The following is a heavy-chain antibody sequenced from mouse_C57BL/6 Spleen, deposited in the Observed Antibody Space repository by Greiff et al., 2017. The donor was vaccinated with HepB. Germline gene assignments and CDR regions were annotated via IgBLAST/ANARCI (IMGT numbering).Heavy chain of an antibody. V-gene: IGHV1-50*01. CDR3: ASGYDGLYYAMDY. CDR2: IDPSDSYT. CDR1: GYTFTSYW. D-gene: IGHD2-2*01. J-gene: IGHJ4*01. Sequence: QVQLQQPGAELVKPGASVKLSCKASGYTFTSYWMQWVKQSPGQGLEWIGEIDPSDSYTNYNQKFKGKATLTVDTSSSTAYMQLSSLTSEDSAVYYCASGYDGLYYAMDYWGQGTSVTVSS.